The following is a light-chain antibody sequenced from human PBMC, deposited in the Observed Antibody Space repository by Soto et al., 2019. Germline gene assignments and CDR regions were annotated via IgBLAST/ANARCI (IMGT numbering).Light chain of an antibody. CDR3: CSYAGSYTGV. Sequence: QSALTQPRSVSGSPGQSVTISCTGTSSDVGGYNYVSWYQQHPGKAPKLMIYDVNKRPSGVPDRFSGSKSGNTASLTISGLQAEDEADYYCCSYAGSYTGVFGGGIKLTVL. CDR1: SSDVGGYNY. V-gene: IGLV2-11*01. J-gene: IGLJ3*02. CDR2: DVN.